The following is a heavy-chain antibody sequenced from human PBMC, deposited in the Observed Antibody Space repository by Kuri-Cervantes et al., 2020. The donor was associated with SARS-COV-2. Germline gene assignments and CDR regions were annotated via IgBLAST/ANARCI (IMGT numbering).Heavy chain of an antibody. CDR2: ISGSGGST. Sequence: GGSLRLSCAASGFTFSSYAMSWVRQAPGKGLEWVSAISGSGGSTYYADSVKGRFTISRDNSKNTLYLQMNSLRAEDTAVYYCAKDLRVVVTAEGLDYWGQGNRVTVSS. J-gene: IGHJ4*02. D-gene: IGHD2-21*02. V-gene: IGHV3-23*01. CDR1: GFTFSSYA. CDR3: AKDLRVVVTAEGLDY.